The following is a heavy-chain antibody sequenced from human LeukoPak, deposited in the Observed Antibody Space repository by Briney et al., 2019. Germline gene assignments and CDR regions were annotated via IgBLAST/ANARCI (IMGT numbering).Heavy chain of an antibody. Sequence: GGSLRLSCAASGFTFSSYSMSWVRQAPGKGLEWVANIKQDGSEKYYVDSVKGRFTISRDNAKNSLYLQMNSLRAEDTAVYYCAKFAFRGSYYVFDYWGQETLVTVSS. CDR2: IKQDGSEK. CDR3: AKFAFRGSYYVFDY. V-gene: IGHV3-7*01. D-gene: IGHD1-26*01. CDR1: GFTFSSYS. J-gene: IGHJ4*02.